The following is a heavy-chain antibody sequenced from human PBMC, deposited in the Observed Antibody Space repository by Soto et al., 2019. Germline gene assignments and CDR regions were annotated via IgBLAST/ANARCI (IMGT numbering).Heavy chain of an antibody. CDR3: TSPGNPDFEY. J-gene: IGHJ4*02. D-gene: IGHD3-10*01. V-gene: IGHV3-72*01. CDR2: SRSKANNYNT. Sequence: PGGSLRLSCAASGLSLTDHYMDWVRQAPGKGLDWVGRSRSKANNYNTEYAASVRGRFTISRDDSKNSLFLQMTNLKTEDTAVYYCTSPGNPDFEYWGQGSLVTVSS. CDR1: GLSLTDHY.